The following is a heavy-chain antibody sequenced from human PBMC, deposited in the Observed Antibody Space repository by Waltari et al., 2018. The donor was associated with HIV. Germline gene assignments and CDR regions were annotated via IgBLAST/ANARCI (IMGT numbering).Heavy chain of an antibody. Sequence: QVQLQESGPGLVKPSETLSLTCTVSGGSVSSKTYYWSWIRQPPGKGLEWIGYIYHSASTNYTPSLKSRVTISVDTSKNQFSLRLTSVTAADTAFYYCAKGGSHLTIFEAWFDSWGQGTLVTVSS. CDR2: IYHSAST. CDR3: AKGGSHLTIFEAWFDS. V-gene: IGHV4-61*01. CDR1: GGSVSSKTYY. J-gene: IGHJ5*01. D-gene: IGHD3-3*01.